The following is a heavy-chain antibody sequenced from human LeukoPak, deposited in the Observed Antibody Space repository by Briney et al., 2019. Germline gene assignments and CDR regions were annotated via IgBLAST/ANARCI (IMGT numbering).Heavy chain of an antibody. D-gene: IGHD3-10*01. CDR1: GFTFSSYA. J-gene: IGHJ4*02. V-gene: IGHV3-7*01. Sequence: GRSLRLSCAASGFTFSSYAMHWVRQAPGKGLEWVANINPHGTEKYYADSLEGRFSVSRDNAKNSVYLQMNSLRVEDAGFYYCGRWGVNAGLDYWGQGSLVTVSS. CDR2: INPHGTEK. CDR3: GRWGVNAGLDY.